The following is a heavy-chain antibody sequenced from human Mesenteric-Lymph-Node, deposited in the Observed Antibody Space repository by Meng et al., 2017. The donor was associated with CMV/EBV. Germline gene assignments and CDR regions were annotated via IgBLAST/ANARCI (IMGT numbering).Heavy chain of an antibody. D-gene: IGHD3-3*01. CDR1: GFTFSSYS. CDR3: ARDTYDFWSGYYVSWAGRGDYYYGMDV. J-gene: IGHJ6*02. Sequence: GESLKISCAASGFTFSSYSMNWVRQAPGKGLEWVSSISSSSSYIYYADSVKGRFTISRDNAKNSLYLQMNSLRAEDTAVYYCARDTYDFWSGYYVSWAGRGDYYYGMDVWGQGTTVTVSS. CDR2: ISSSSSYI. V-gene: IGHV3-21*01.